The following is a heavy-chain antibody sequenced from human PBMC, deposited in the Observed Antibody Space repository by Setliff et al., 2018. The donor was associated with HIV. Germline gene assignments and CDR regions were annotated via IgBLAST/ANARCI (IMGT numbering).Heavy chain of an antibody. V-gene: IGHV4-34*01. CDR2: INHSGST. J-gene: IGHJ4*02. CDR1: GGSFTDYF. CDR3: ARGQDILEPSGPFDY. Sequence: SETLSLTCAVYGGSFTDYFWTWIRQPPGKGLEWIGDINHSGSTNYNTSLKSRVTISIDTSKNQFSLKLSSVTAADTAVYYCARGQDILEPSGPFDYWGQGTLVTVSS. D-gene: IGHD2-15*01.